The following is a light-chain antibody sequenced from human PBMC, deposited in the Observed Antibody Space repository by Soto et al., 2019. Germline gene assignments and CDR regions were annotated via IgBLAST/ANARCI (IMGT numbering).Light chain of an antibody. CDR2: DTS. J-gene: IGLJ3*02. CDR1: TGAVTSGHY. Sequence: QAVVTQEPSLTVSPGGTVTLTCGSSTGAVTSGHYHYWFQQKPGQAPRTLIYDTSNKHSWTPARFSGSLLGGKAALTLSGAQPEDEDEYYCLLSYSGAAWVFGGGTKLTVL. V-gene: IGLV7-46*01. CDR3: LLSYSGAAWV.